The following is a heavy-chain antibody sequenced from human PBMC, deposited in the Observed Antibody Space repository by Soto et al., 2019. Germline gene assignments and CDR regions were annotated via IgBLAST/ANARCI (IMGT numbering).Heavy chain of an antibody. CDR2: IYYSGST. D-gene: IGHD6-13*01. V-gene: IGHV4-61*01. CDR1: GGSVSSGSYY. CDR3: ARDPRSPGSSWYRAYYYGMDV. Sequence: PSETLSLTCTVSGGSVSSGSYYWSWIRQPPGKGLEWIGYIYYSGSTNYNPSLKSRVTISVDTSKNQFTLKLSSVNAADTAVYYCARDPRSPGSSWYRAYYYGMDVWGQGTTVTVSS. J-gene: IGHJ6*02.